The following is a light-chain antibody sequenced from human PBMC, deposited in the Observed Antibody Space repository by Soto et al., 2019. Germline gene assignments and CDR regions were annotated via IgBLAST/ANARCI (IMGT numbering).Light chain of an antibody. Sequence: EIVLTQSPGTLSLSPGDTATLSCRASQSVISSSLAWYQQKPGQAPRVLIYAASIRATGIPDRFSGSGSGTDFTLTISSLQSEDFAVYYCQQYNNWPQTFGQGTKVEIK. CDR1: QSVISSS. CDR2: AAS. CDR3: QQYNNWPQT. V-gene: IGKV3-20*01. J-gene: IGKJ1*01.